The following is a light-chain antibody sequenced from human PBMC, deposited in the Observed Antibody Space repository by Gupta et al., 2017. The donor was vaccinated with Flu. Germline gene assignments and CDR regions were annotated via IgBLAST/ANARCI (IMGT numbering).Light chain of an antibody. V-gene: IGKV2-28*01. CDR2: MGS. J-gene: IGKJ1*01. Sequence: DVVLTQSPLSLPVTPEEPASISCRSSQSLLYKNGNNYLDWYLKKPGQSPQLLIYMGSYRASGVPDRFSGSGSGTDFTLKISRVEAEDVGVYYCMQRLQIPRTFGQGTKVELK. CDR1: QSLLYKNGNNY. CDR3: MQRLQIPRT.